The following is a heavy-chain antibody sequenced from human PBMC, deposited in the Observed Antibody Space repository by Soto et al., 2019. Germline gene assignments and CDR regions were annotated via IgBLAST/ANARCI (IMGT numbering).Heavy chain of an antibody. Sequence: QVQLVESGGVVVQPGRSLRLSCAASGFTFSHYAMHWVRQAPGKGLEWVALMSYDGRNEYYPASVKGRFTLSRDNSKNTLYLKMNSLRAEDTAVYYCAKDVSHNFDYWGQGTLGTVSS. CDR2: MSYDGRNE. CDR1: GFTFSHYA. J-gene: IGHJ4*02. CDR3: AKDVSHNFDY. V-gene: IGHV3-30*18.